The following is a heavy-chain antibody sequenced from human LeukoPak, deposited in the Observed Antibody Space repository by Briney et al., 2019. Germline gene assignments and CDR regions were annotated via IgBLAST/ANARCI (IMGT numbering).Heavy chain of an antibody. D-gene: IGHD4-11*01. J-gene: IGHJ4*02. V-gene: IGHV3-49*03. CDR2: IRTKAHGCTA. CDR3: SRDPTTIARGYFDY. Sequence: GGSLRLSCTASGFTFSDYAMSWFRQAPGKGLDWVGFIRTKAHGCTAEYAASVKDRFTISRDDSKSIAHLQMNSLKIEDTAVYYCSRDPTTIARGYFDYWGQGTQVTVSS. CDR1: GFTFSDYA.